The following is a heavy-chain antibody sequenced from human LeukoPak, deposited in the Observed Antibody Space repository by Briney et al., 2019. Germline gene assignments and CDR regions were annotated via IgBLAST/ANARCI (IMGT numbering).Heavy chain of an antibody. Sequence: SETLSLTCTVSGDSIGSHYWSWIRQPPGKGLEWIGCIFYVGSTNYNPSLKSRATISVDTSKNQFSLKLNSVTAADTAVYYCARGYYDSRGEAFDIWGQGTMVTVSS. CDR1: GDSIGSHY. J-gene: IGHJ3*02. CDR3: ARGYYDSRGEAFDI. D-gene: IGHD3-22*01. V-gene: IGHV4-59*11. CDR2: IFYVGST.